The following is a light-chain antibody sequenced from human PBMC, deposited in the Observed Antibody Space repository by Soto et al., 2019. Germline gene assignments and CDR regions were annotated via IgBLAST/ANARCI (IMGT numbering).Light chain of an antibody. Sequence: AIRMTQSPSSFSASTGDRVTITCRASQGISSYLAWYQQKPGKAPKLLIYAASTLQSGVPSRFSGSGSGTDFTLTISSLQPEDFATYYCQQANGDPWTFGQGTKVEIK. CDR2: AAS. CDR1: QGISSY. V-gene: IGKV1-8*01. CDR3: QQANGDPWT. J-gene: IGKJ1*01.